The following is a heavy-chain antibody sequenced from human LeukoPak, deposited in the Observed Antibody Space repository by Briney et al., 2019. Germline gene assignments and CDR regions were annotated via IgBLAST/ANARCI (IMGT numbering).Heavy chain of an antibody. CDR2: INPNSGGT. CDR1: GYTFTGKY. Sequence: GASVKVSCKASGYTFTGKYIHWVRQAPGQGLEWMGWINPNSGGTNYAQKFQDRVTMTRDTSISTAYMELSRLRSDDTAVYYCARAAGYSSGWYNDYWGQGTLVTVSS. D-gene: IGHD6-19*01. CDR3: ARAAGYSSGWYNDY. J-gene: IGHJ4*02. V-gene: IGHV1-2*02.